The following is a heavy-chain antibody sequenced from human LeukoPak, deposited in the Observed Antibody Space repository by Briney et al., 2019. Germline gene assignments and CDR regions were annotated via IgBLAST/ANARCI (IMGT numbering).Heavy chain of an antibody. J-gene: IGHJ6*03. D-gene: IGHD6-13*01. CDR2: ISAYNGNT. CDR1: GYTFTSYG. V-gene: IGHV1-18*01. CDR3: ARARSWVSAYYMDV. Sequence: ASVKVSCKASGYTFTSYGISWVRQAPGQGLEWMGWISAYNGNTNYAQKLQGRVTMTTDTSTSTAYMELRSLRSDDTAVYYCARARSWVSAYYMDVWGKGTTVTVSS.